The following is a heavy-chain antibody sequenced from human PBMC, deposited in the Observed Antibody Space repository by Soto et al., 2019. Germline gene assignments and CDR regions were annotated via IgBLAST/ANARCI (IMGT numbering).Heavy chain of an antibody. V-gene: IGHV3-11*01. CDR2: ISSSSATV. Sequence: QVQLVESGGGLVEPGGSLRLSCAASGFTLSDYYMSWVRQAPGKGLEWLSYISSSSATVYYVDSVKGRFTISRDNAKNSLYLKMDSLRAEDTAVYYCARDGVLATGPIEYWGQGAQVTVSS. CDR1: GFTLSDYY. CDR3: ARDGVLATGPIEY. D-gene: IGHD5-12*01. J-gene: IGHJ4*02.